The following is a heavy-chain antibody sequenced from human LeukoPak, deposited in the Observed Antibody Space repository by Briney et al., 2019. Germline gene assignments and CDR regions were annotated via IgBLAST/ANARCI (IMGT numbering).Heavy chain of an antibody. V-gene: IGHV3-15*07. CDR2: IKSKANGGAT. CDR1: GLNFTNAW. J-gene: IGHJ4*02. Sequence: KPGGSLRLSCEGSGLNFTNAWMNWVRQVPGKGLEWVGRIKSKANGGATDYAAAVKGRFTISRDDSKSTLFLQLNSLQTGDTAVYYCTVPMLRGVPYWGRGTLVTVSS. D-gene: IGHD3-10*01. CDR3: TVPMLRGVPY.